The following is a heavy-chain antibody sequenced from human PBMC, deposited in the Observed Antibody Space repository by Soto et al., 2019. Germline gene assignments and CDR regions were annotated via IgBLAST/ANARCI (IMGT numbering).Heavy chain of an antibody. J-gene: IGHJ4*02. D-gene: IGHD2-8*01. CDR3: ASNHCTNGVCYYDY. V-gene: IGHV1-3*01. CDR2: INAGNGNT. CDR1: GYTFTIYA. Sequence: GASVKVSCTASGYTFTIYAMHWVRQAPGQRLEWMGWINAGNGNTKYSQKFQGRVTITRDTSASTAYMELSSLRSEDTAVYYCASNHCTNGVCYYDYWGQGTLVTVSS.